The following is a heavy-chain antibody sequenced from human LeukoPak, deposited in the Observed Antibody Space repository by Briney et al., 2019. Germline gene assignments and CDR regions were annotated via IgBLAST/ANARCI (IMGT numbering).Heavy chain of an antibody. D-gene: IGHD3-10*01. J-gene: IGHJ5*02. CDR3: ARSYYYGSGSYYGNWFDP. V-gene: IGHV4-59*01. Sequence: SETLSLTCTVSGGSISSYYWSWIRQPPGKGLEWIGYIYYSGSTTYNPSLKSRVTISVDTSKNQFSLKLSSVTAADTAVYYCARSYYYGSGSYYGNWFDPWGQGTLVTVSS. CDR1: GGSISSYY. CDR2: IYYSGST.